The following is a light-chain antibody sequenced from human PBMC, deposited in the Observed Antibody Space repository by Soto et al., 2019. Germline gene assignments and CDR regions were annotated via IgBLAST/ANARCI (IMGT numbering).Light chain of an antibody. CDR2: GAS. CDR3: QQNHKWPPVT. CDR1: QTISNY. Sequence: EVVMTQSPATVSVSPGEGVTLSCRANQTISNYLAWYQQKPGQAPRLLIYGASTRATGVPARFSGGGSGTEVTLPISSMQYQDFSVYYCQQNHKWPPVTFGGGTKVEIK. J-gene: IGKJ4*01. V-gene: IGKV3-15*01.